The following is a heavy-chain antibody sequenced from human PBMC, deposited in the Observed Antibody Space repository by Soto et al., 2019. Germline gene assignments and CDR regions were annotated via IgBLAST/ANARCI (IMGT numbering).Heavy chain of an antibody. CDR3: TRDITLFTYYYDSSGYHDAFDL. J-gene: IGHJ3*01. Sequence: PGGSLRLSCTASGFTFGEYAMSWFRQAPGKGLEWVGLIRSKAYGGATEFAASVTGRFTISRDDSKSIAYLQLNSLKTEDTAVYYCTRDITLFTYYYDSSGYHDAFDLWGQGTMVTVSS. D-gene: IGHD3-22*01. CDR1: GFTFGEYA. V-gene: IGHV3-49*03. CDR2: IRSKAYGGAT.